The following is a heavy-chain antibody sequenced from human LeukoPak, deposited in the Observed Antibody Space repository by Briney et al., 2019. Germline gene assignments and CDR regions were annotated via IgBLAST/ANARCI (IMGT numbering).Heavy chain of an antibody. CDR3: ARAASVIPFDY. V-gene: IGHV3-21*01. CDR1: GFTFSSYS. Sequence: SGGSLRLSCAASGFTFSSYSMSWVRQAPGKGLEWVSSISSSSSYIYYADSVKGRFTISRDNAKNSLYLQMNSLRAEDTAVYYCARAASVIPFDYWGQGTLVTVSS. J-gene: IGHJ4*02. CDR2: ISSSSSYI. D-gene: IGHD3-16*02.